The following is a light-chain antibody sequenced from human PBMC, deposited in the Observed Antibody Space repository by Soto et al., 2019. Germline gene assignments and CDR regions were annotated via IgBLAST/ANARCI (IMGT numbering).Light chain of an antibody. V-gene: IGKV1-12*01. CDR2: AAS. Sequence: DIQMTQSPSSVSASVGDTVTITCRASEYIGTWLAWYQQKPGKAPNLLISAASSLQSGVPTRFSVSGSGTDFTLTMSSLQPEDFATYFCQQGASFPLAFGGGTKVEIK. CDR3: QQGASFPLA. J-gene: IGKJ4*01. CDR1: EYIGTW.